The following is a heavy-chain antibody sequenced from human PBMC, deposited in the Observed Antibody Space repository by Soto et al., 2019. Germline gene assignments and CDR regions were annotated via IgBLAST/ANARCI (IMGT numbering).Heavy chain of an antibody. J-gene: IGHJ6*02. V-gene: IGHV3-11*01. CDR1: GVTFSDYY. D-gene: IGHD3-3*01. CDR2: ISSSGSTI. CDR3: ARDQEGTYYDFWSGYQTYYYYYGMDV. Sequence: GGSLRLSCAASGVTFSDYYMSWIRQAQGKGLEWVSYISSSGSTIYYADSVKGRFTISRDNAKNSLYLQMNSLRAEDTAVYYCARDQEGTYYDFWSGYQTYYYYYGMDVWGQGTTVTVSS.